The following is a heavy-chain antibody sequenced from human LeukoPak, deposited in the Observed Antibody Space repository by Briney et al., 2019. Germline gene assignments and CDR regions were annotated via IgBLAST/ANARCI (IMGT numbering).Heavy chain of an antibody. V-gene: IGHV4-34*01. CDR2: INHSGTT. Sequence: SETLSLTCGVHGEFFSGDYWSWIRQPPGKGLEWIGDINHSGTTNYNPSLKSRVTISVDTSKNQFSLKLSSVTAADTAVYYCARTHGYCSSTSCYGPGWNYGTMYYFDYWGQGTLVTVSS. J-gene: IGHJ4*02. CDR1: GEFFSGDY. D-gene: IGHD2-2*01. CDR3: ARTHGYCSSTSCYGPGWNYGTMYYFDY.